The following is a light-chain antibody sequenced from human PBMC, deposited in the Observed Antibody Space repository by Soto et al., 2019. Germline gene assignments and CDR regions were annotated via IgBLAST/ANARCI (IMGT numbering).Light chain of an antibody. Sequence: VMPQSPAPLSVSPGERSALSCMASQSVSTNLAWYQQKPGQPPRLLIYFASTRATAVPARFTAGGSGTEFTLTISSLQSDDLAVYYCQQDDKWPRTFGQGTKVDVK. CDR2: FAS. CDR1: QSVSTN. CDR3: QQDDKWPRT. J-gene: IGKJ1*01. V-gene: IGKV3-15*01.